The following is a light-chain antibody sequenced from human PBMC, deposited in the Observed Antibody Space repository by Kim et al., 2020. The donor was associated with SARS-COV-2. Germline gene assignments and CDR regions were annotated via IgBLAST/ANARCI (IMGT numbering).Light chain of an antibody. V-gene: IGLV2-14*01. J-gene: IGLJ3*02. CDR2: DVS. Sequence: QSALTQPASVSGSPGQSITISCTGTSSDVGGYNYVSWYQQHPGKAPKLMIYDVSKRPSGVSNRFSGSKSGNTASLTISGLQAEDEADYYCSSYTSSSPLWVFGGGTQLPVL. CDR1: SSDVGGYNY. CDR3: SSYTSSSPLWV.